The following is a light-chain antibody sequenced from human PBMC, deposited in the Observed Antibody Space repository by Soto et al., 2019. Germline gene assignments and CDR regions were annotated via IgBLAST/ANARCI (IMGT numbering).Light chain of an antibody. CDR2: EVS. Sequence: QSVLTQPASVSGSPGQSITISCTGTSSDVGGYNYVSWYQQHPGKAPKLIIYEVSNRPSGVSNRFSGSKSDNTASLTISGLQAEDEADYYCSSYTSSNTYVFGTGTKLTV. J-gene: IGLJ1*01. CDR3: SSYTSSNTYV. V-gene: IGLV2-14*01. CDR1: SSDVGGYNY.